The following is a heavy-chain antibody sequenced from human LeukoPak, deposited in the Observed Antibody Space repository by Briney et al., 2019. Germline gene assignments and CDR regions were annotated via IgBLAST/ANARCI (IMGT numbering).Heavy chain of an antibody. D-gene: IGHD6-13*01. CDR1: GGTFSSYA. CDR3: ARTFEAAGRRHFDY. CDR2: IIPIFGTA. J-gene: IGHJ4*02. V-gene: IGHV1-69*13. Sequence: SVKVSRKASGGTFSSYAISWVRQAPGQGLEWMGGIIPIFGTANYAQKFQGRVTITADESTSTAYMELSSLRSEDTAVYYCARTFEAAGRRHFDYWGQGTLVTVSS.